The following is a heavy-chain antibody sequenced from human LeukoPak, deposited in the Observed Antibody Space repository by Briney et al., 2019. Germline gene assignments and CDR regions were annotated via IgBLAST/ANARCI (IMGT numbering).Heavy chain of an antibody. V-gene: IGHV3-7*01. CDR2: IKQDGSEK. CDR1: GFTFSSYW. Sequence: PGGSLRLSCTASGFTFSSYWMSWVRQAPGKGLEWVANIKQDGSEKYYVDSVKGRFTISRDNGKNSLYLQMNSLRAEDTAVYYCAREVAARRLGSWFDPWGQGTLVTVSS. CDR3: AREVAARRLGSWFDP. J-gene: IGHJ5*02. D-gene: IGHD6-6*01.